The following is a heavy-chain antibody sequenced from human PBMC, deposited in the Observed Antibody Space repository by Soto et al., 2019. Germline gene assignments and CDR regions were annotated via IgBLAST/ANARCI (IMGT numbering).Heavy chain of an antibody. CDR1: GGSIISYY. CDR2: IYYSGST. CDR3: ARVNYDFWSGLTYYYYMDV. J-gene: IGHJ6*03. Sequence: SETLSLTCTVSGGSIISYYWSWIRQTPGKGLEWIVYIYYSGSTNYNPSLKSRVTISVDTSKNQFSLKLSSVTAADTAVYYCARVNYDFWSGLTYYYYMDVWGKGTTVTVSS. V-gene: IGHV4-59*01. D-gene: IGHD3-3*01.